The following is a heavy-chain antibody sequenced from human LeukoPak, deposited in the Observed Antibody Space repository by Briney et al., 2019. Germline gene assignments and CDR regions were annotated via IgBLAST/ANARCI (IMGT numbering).Heavy chain of an antibody. CDR3: ARVGSGWYRAAFFDY. J-gene: IGHJ4*02. CDR1: GFTVSSNY. D-gene: IGHD6-19*01. V-gene: IGHV3-66*01. CDR2: IYSGGST. Sequence: GGSLRLSCAASGFTVSSNYMSWVRQAPGKGLEWVSVIYSGGSTYYADSVKGRFTISRDNSKNTLFLQMNSLRAEDTAVYYCARVGSGWYRAAFFDYWGQGTLVTVSS.